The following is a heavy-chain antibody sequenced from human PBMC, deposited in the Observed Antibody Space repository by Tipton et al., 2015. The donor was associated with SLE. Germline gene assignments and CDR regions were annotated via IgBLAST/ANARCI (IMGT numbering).Heavy chain of an antibody. CDR1: GSSITSGDYF. CDR3: ARQEGGLGSFVNWFDP. CDR2: IYYSGST. J-gene: IGHJ5*02. V-gene: IGHV4-31*03. D-gene: IGHD3-10*01. Sequence: TLSLTCSVSGSSITSGDYFWSWIRQRPGKALEWIGFIYYSGSTFYDPSLQTRVTISIVSSKNQFSLKLTSVTAADTAVYYCARQEGGLGSFVNWFDPWGQGTLVTVSS.